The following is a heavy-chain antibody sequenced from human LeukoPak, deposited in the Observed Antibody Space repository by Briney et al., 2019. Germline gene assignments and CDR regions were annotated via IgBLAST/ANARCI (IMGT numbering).Heavy chain of an antibody. CDR2: IFPGDFDT. CDR1: GYTFTNYW. J-gene: IGHJ4*02. V-gene: IGHV5-51*01. CDR3: ARRACSGDSCLDY. Sequence: GESLKISCKGFGYTFTNYWIGWVRQMPGKGLEWMGIIFPGDFDTRYSPSFQGQVTISGDKSINTAYVQWTNLKASDTAIYYCARRACSGDSCLDYWGQGTLVTVSS. D-gene: IGHD2-15*01.